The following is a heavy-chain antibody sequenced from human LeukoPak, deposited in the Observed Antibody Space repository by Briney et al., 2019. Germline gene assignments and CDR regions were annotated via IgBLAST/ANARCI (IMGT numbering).Heavy chain of an antibody. CDR3: TTASPRAARNYYYYYMDV. CDR1: GFTFSNAW. D-gene: IGHD6-6*01. Sequence: PGGSLRLSCAASGFTFSNAWMSWVRQAPGKGLEWVGRIKSKTYGGTTDYAAPVKGRFNISRDDSKNTLYLQMNSLKTEDTAVYYCTTASPRAARNYYYYYMDVWGKGTTVTVSS. CDR2: IKSKTYGGTT. J-gene: IGHJ6*03. V-gene: IGHV3-15*01.